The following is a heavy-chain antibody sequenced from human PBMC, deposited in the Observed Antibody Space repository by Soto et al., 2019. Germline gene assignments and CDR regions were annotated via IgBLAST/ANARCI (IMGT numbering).Heavy chain of an antibody. Sequence: GPVKGSCKASGYTFTPYDINWGRQGPRQGLEWLGWMDPNSRSTGYAQNFQGRITMTRNISRNQAHMELSSLQSQDTAVYYCARERKFDFWRKGLDVWGQGTTVTVSS. J-gene: IGHJ6*02. CDR3: ARERKFDFWRKGLDV. D-gene: IGHD3-3*01. V-gene: IGHV1-8*01. CDR1: GYTFTPYD. CDR2: MDPNSRST.